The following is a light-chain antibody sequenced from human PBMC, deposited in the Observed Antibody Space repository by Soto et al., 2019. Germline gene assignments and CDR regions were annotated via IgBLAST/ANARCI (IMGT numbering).Light chain of an antibody. CDR2: GNT. CDR1: TSNIGTDT. Sequence: QAVVTQPPSASGAPGQRVTISCSGSTSNIGTDTVNWYQQVPGTAPKLLIYGNTQRPSGVPDRFSGSKSATSASLAISGLQSEDEADYYCAAWDDSLNGWVFGGGTKLTVL. J-gene: IGLJ3*02. CDR3: AAWDDSLNGWV. V-gene: IGLV1-44*01.